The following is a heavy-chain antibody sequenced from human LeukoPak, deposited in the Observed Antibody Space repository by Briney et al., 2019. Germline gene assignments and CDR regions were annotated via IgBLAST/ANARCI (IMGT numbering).Heavy chain of an antibody. CDR3: ARDQMATTQDY. Sequence: ASVKVSCKASGYTFTGYYMHWVRQAPGQGLEWMGRINPNSGGTNYAQKFQGRVTMTRDTSISTAYTELRSLRSDDTAVYYCARDQMATTQDYWGQGTLVTVSS. J-gene: IGHJ4*02. D-gene: IGHD5-24*01. CDR1: GYTFTGYY. V-gene: IGHV1-2*06. CDR2: INPNSGGT.